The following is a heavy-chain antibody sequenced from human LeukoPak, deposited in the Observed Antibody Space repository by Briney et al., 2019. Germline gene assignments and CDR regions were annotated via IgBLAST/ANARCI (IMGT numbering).Heavy chain of an antibody. V-gene: IGHV3-53*01. CDR1: GFTFSSYA. J-gene: IGHJ4*02. CDR2: IYSGGST. Sequence: GGSLRLSCAASGFTFSSYAMSWVRQAPGKGLEWVSVIYSGGSTYYADSVKGRFTISRDNSKNTLYLQMNSLRAEDTAVYYCARGPSMDPFDYWGQGTLVTVSS. CDR3: ARGPSMDPFDY. D-gene: IGHD2/OR15-2a*01.